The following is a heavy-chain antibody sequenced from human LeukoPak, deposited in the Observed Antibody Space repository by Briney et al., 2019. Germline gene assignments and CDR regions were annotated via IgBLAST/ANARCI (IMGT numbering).Heavy chain of an antibody. CDR3: ASHSGSYSNWFDP. J-gene: IGHJ5*02. CDR2: IGVGGGCI. CDR1: GFTFSSYA. V-gene: IGHV3-23*01. D-gene: IGHD1-26*01. Sequence: TGGSLRLSCTTSGFTFSSYAMSWVRQAPGKGLEWVSAIGVGGGCIYYADSVKGRFTISRDNSKNALYLQMNSLRADDTAVYYCASHSGSYSNWFDPWGQGTLVTVSS.